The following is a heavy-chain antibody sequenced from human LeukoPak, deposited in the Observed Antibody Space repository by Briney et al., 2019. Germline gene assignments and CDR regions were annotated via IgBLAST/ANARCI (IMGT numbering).Heavy chain of an antibody. CDR1: GFTFSNAW. Sequence: WGSLRLSCAASGFTFSNAWMSWVRQAPGKGLEWVGRIKSKTDGGTTDYAAPVKGRFTISRDDSKNTLYLQMNSLKTEDTAVYYCTTLSSGWYDAEYFQHWGQGTLVTVSS. D-gene: IGHD6-19*01. J-gene: IGHJ1*01. CDR3: TTLSSGWYDAEYFQH. V-gene: IGHV3-15*01. CDR2: IKSKTDGGTT.